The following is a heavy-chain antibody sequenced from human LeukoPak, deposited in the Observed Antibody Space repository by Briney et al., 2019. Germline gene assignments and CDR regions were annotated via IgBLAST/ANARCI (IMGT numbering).Heavy chain of an antibody. Sequence: GESLKISCKGSGYSFTTYWIGWVRQLPGKGLEWMGIINPGDSETGYSPPFQGQVTISADKSISTAYLQWSSLKASDTAMYHCARHLSLRASFWREYYFDYWGQGTLVTVSS. CDR1: GYSFTTYW. D-gene: IGHD3-3*01. V-gene: IGHV5-51*01. J-gene: IGHJ4*02. CDR2: INPGDSET. CDR3: ARHLSLRASFWREYYFDY.